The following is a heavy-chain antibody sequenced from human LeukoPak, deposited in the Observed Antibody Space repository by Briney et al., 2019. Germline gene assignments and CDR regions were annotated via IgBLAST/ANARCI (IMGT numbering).Heavy chain of an antibody. J-gene: IGHJ5*02. CDR3: ARDHNQYYYGSGVSGGWFDP. D-gene: IGHD3-10*01. V-gene: IGHV4-39*07. CDR1: GGSISSSSYY. CDR2: IYYSGST. Sequence: SETLSLTCIVSGGSISSSSYYWGWIRQPPGKGLEWIGSIYYSGSTHYNPSLKSRVTISVDMSKNQFSLKLSSVTAADTAVYYCARDHNQYYYGSGVSGGWFDPWGQGTLVTVSS.